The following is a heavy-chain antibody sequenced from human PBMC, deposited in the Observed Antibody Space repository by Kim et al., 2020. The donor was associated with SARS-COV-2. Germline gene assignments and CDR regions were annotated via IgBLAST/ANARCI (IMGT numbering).Heavy chain of an antibody. Sequence: ASVKVSCKASGYTFTSYAMHWVRQAPGQRLEWMGWINAGNGNTKYSQKFQGRVTITRDTSASTAYMELSSLRSEDTAVYYCARDRIVVVPAAMTQWFGEFNDWYFDLWGRGTLVTVSS. V-gene: IGHV1-3*01. CDR3: ARDRIVVVPAAMTQWFGEFNDWYFDL. D-gene: IGHD2-2*01. CDR1: GYTFTSYA. CDR2: INAGNGNT. J-gene: IGHJ2*01.